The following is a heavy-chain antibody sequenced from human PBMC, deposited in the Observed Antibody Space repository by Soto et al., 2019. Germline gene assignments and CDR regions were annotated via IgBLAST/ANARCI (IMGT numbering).Heavy chain of an antibody. CDR1: GGSISSSNW. D-gene: IGHD3-16*02. J-gene: IGHJ4*02. CDR3: ARASRVVSAYDYVWGSYRYSFDY. Sequence: QVQLQESGPGLVKPSGTLSLTCAVSGGSISSSNWWSWVRQPPGKGLEWIGEIYHSGSTNYNPSLKSRVTISVDKSKHQFSLKLSSVTAADTAVYYCARASRVVSAYDYVWGSYRYSFDYWGQGTLVTVSS. V-gene: IGHV4-4*02. CDR2: IYHSGST.